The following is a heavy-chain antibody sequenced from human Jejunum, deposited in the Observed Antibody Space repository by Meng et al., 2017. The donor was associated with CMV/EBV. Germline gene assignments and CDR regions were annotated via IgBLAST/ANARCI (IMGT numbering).Heavy chain of an antibody. CDR2: IKSKVDGGTT. CDR1: GFTFSGAG. V-gene: IGHV3-15*07. Sequence: SGFTFSGAGMNWVRQSPGKGLEWVGRIKSKVDGGTTDYAASVKDRFSMSRDDSRNTLYLQMDSLKTEDTAVYYCSTGYRSPFWDKKWGQGTLVTVSS. D-gene: IGHD3-3*02. J-gene: IGHJ4*02. CDR3: STGYRSPFWDKK.